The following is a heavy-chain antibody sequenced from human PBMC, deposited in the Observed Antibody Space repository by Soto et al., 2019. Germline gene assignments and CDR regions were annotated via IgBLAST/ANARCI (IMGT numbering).Heavy chain of an antibody. CDR1: GGSISSYY. CDR2: IYYSGST. D-gene: IGHD3-22*01. V-gene: IGHV4-59*01. CDR3: ASSTTYYYDSSGYYYEYYFDY. Sequence: PSETLSLTCTVSGGSISSYYWSWIRQPPGKGLEWIGYIYYSGSTNYNPSLKSRVTISVDTSKNQFSLKLSSVTAADTAVYYCASSTTYYYDSSGYYYEYYFDYWGQGTLVTVSS. J-gene: IGHJ4*02.